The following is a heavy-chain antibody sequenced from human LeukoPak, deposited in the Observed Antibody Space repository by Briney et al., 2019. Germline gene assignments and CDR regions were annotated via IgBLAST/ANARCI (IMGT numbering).Heavy chain of an antibody. J-gene: IGHJ6*03. CDR3: ARTGYSSGWGYYMDV. V-gene: IGHV4-59*01. D-gene: IGHD3-22*01. Sequence: SETLSLTCTVSGGSISSYYWSWIRQPPGKGPEWIGYIYYSGSTNYNPSLKSRVTISVDTSKNQFSLKLSSVTAADTAVYYCARTGYSSGWGYYMDVWGKGTTVTISS. CDR2: IYYSGST. CDR1: GGSISSYY.